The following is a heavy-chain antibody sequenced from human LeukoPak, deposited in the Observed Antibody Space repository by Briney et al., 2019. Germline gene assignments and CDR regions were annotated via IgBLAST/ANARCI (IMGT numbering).Heavy chain of an antibody. D-gene: IGHD2-15*01. CDR2: VYSSGST. Sequence: SETLSLTCTVSGVSISRYFWSWIRQPPGKGLEWIGYVYSSGSTNYNPSLKSRVTISVDTSKNQFSLNLSSVTAADTAVYYCTRDVPRSAGYPDNWGQGTLVTVSS. J-gene: IGHJ4*02. CDR3: TRDVPRSAGYPDN. CDR1: GVSISRYF. V-gene: IGHV4-59*01.